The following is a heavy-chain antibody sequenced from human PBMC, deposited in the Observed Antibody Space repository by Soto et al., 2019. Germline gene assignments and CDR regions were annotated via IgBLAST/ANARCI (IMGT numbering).Heavy chain of an antibody. D-gene: IGHD3-10*01. Sequence: PSETLSLTCAVSGGSISSSNWWSWVRQPPGKGLEWIGEIYHSGSTNYNPSLKSRVTISVDKSKNQFSLKLSSVTAADTAVYYCARSALHYYGSGSYLVLDYWGQGTLVTVSS. CDR1: GGSISSSNW. CDR2: IYHSGST. V-gene: IGHV4-4*02. J-gene: IGHJ4*02. CDR3: ARSALHYYGSGSYLVLDY.